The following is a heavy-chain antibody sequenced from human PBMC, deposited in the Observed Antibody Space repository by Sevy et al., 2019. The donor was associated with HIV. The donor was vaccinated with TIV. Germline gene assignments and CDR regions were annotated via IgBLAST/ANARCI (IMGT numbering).Heavy chain of an antibody. V-gene: IGHV1-18*01. D-gene: IGHD2-15*01. Sequence: ASVKVSCKGSGYPFTSFGISWVRQAPGQGLEWMGWINTNNGNANYAQKYQGRVTMTRDTSTSTTYMELRSLRSDDTAAYYCAKDRGFCSGGSYSIQVWGQGTLVTVSS. CDR2: INTNNGNA. J-gene: IGHJ1*01. CDR3: AKDRGFCSGGSYSIQV. CDR1: GYPFTSFG.